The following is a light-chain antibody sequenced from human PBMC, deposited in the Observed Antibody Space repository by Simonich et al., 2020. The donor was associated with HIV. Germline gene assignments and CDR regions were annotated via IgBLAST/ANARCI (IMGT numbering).Light chain of an antibody. CDR2: DAS. CDR3: QQRSKWPLT. V-gene: IGKV3-11*01. CDR1: HSISSN. Sequence: EIVMTQSPATLSVSPGERATLSCRASHSISSNLAWYQQKPGQAPRLLIYDASNRATGTPARFSGSGSGTDFTLTISSLEPEDFAVYYCQQRSKWPLTFGGGTKVEIK. J-gene: IGKJ4*01.